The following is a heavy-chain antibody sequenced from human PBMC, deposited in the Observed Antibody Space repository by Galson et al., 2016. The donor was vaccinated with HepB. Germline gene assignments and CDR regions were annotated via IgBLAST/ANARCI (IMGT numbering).Heavy chain of an antibody. V-gene: IGHV3-53*01. CDR1: GFTLKNYW. CDR3: VREVYGGALDY. CDR2: FYSSGKT. Sequence: SLRLSCAASGFTLKNYWMTWVRQAPGRGLEWVSVFYSSGKTAHADSVEGRFTVSRDTSKNMLYLQMNSLRAEDTAIYYCVREVYGGALDYWGQGTLVSVPS. J-gene: IGHJ4*02. D-gene: IGHD4-23*01.